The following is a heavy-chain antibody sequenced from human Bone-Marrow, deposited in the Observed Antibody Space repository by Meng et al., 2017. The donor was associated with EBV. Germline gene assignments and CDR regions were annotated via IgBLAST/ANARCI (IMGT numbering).Heavy chain of an antibody. J-gene: IGHJ4*02. Sequence: HGQQQGAAHVLLSPSEPLSLTRTVSGASGSGGTYHWSWIRQPPGKELEWIGYIYDGGTTIYNPSLKSRVTILVDASKNQFSLKLSSVTTADTAVYYCAKSRSSTPGVVDYWGQGTLVTVSS. V-gene: IGHV4-61*01. CDR1: GASGSGGTYH. CDR3: AKSRSSTPGVVDY. D-gene: IGHD3-10*01. CDR2: IYDGGTT.